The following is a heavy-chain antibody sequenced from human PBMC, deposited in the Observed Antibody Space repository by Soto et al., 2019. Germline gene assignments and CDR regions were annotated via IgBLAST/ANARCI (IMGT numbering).Heavy chain of an antibody. V-gene: IGHV1-69*15. J-gene: IGHJ3*02. CDR1: GGTFSNYA. Sequence: QVQLVQSGAELKKPGSSVKVSCQASGGTFSNYAISWVRQAPGQGLEWMGKIIPIFGTTNYAQNFRGRVTITADEYTTTAYMELSSLRSDDTALYYCARELPPAPGICREDALDIWGQGTMITVSS. CDR2: IIPIFGTT. CDR3: ARELPPAPGICREDALDI. D-gene: IGHD2-2*01.